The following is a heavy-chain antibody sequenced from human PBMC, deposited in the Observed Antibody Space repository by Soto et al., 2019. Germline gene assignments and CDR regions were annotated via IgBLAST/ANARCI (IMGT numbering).Heavy chain of an antibody. J-gene: IGHJ5*02. CDR2: ISGSGGST. CDR3: AKAREVTMIVVVNPFDP. Sequence: PGGSLSLSCAASGFTFSSYAMSWVRQAPGKGLEWVSAISGSGGSTYYADSVKGRFTISRDNSKNTLYLQMNSLRAEDTAVYYCAKAREVTMIVVVNPFDPWGQGTLGTVSS. D-gene: IGHD3-22*01. CDR1: GFTFSSYA. V-gene: IGHV3-23*01.